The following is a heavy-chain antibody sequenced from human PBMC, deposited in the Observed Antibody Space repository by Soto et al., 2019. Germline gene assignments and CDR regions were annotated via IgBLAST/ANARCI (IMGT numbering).Heavy chain of an antibody. D-gene: IGHD4-17*01. CDR2: IYHSGST. J-gene: IGHJ4*02. Sequence: PSETLSLTCAVSGGSISSGGYSWSWIRQPPGKGLEWIGYIYHSGSTYYNPSLKSRVTISVDRSKNQFSLKLSSVTAADTAVYYCDRADYGGKFDYWGQGTLVTVSS. CDR3: DRADYGGKFDY. CDR1: GGSISSGGYS. V-gene: IGHV4-30-2*01.